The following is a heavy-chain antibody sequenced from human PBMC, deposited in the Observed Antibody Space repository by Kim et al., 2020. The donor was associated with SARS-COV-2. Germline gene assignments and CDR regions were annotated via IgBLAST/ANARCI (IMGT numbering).Heavy chain of an antibody. D-gene: IGHD3-9*01. CDR3: ARDLNDWIHFDWLIDYYYYYGMDV. CDR2: ISSSSSYI. V-gene: IGHV3-21*01. Sequence: GGSLRLSCAASGFTFSSYSMNWVRQAPGKGLEWVSSISSSSSYIYYADSVKGRFTISRDNAKNSLYLQMNSLRAEDTAVYYCARDLNDWIHFDWLIDYYYYYGMDVWGQGTTVTVSS. CDR1: GFTFSSYS. J-gene: IGHJ6*02.